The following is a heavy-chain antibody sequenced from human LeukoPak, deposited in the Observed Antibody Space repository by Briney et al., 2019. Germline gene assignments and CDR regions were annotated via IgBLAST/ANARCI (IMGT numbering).Heavy chain of an antibody. D-gene: IGHD3-10*01. Sequence: GGSLRLSCAASGFSFSSYGMNWVRQAPGKGLEWVSYISSSSNIINYADSVKGRFTISRDNSKNTLYLQMNSLRAEDTAVYYCAKTGYYGSGSYFDYWGQGTLVTVSS. CDR3: AKTGYYGSGSYFDY. J-gene: IGHJ4*02. V-gene: IGHV3-48*01. CDR1: GFSFSSYG. CDR2: ISSSSNII.